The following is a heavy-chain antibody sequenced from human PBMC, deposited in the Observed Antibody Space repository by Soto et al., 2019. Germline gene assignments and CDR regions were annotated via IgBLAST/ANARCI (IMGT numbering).Heavy chain of an antibody. J-gene: IGHJ4*02. CDR3: ARRGSGSYSDY. D-gene: IGHD3-10*01. V-gene: IGHV4-4*02. CDR2: IYYSGST. Sequence: SETLSLTCAVSGGSISSSNWWSWVRQPPGKGLEWIGGIYYSGSTNYNPSLKSRVTISVDTSKNQFSLKLSSVTAADTAVYYCARRGSGSYSDYWGQGTLVTVSS. CDR1: GGSISSSNW.